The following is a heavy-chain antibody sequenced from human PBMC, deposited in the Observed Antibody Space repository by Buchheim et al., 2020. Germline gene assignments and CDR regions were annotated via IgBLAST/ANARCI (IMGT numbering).Heavy chain of an antibody. V-gene: IGHV3-33*08. Sequence: QVQLVESGGGLVQPGRSLRLSCVASGFTFSTYCMHWVRQVPGKGLVWVSGIYNDGSNKYYADSVKGRFTISRDNAKNTLYLLKNSLTGADKAVYYCAREDADTTSYYYGMDVWGQGTT. J-gene: IGHJ6*02. D-gene: IGHD1-1*01. CDR1: GFTFSTYC. CDR3: AREDADTTSYYYGMDV. CDR2: IYNDGSNK.